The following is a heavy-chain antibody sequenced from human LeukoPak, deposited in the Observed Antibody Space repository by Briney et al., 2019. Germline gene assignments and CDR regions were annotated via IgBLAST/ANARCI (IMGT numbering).Heavy chain of an antibody. D-gene: IGHD6-19*01. Sequence: SETLSLTCTVSGGSISSYYWSWIRQPPGKGLEWIGYIYYSGSTNYNPSLKSRVTISVNTSKNQFSLKLSSVTAADTAVYYCASHSGVADDWFDPWGQGTLVTVSS. CDR2: IYYSGST. J-gene: IGHJ5*02. V-gene: IGHV4-59*01. CDR3: ASHSGVADDWFDP. CDR1: GGSISSYY.